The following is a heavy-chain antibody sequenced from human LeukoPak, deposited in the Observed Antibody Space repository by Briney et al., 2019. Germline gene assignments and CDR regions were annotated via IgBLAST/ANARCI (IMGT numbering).Heavy chain of an antibody. Sequence: PSETLSLTCTVSGGSMSNYHWSWSRQPPGKGLEWIGYIYSSGSTNYNPSLKSRVTISVDTSKNQFSLRLSSVTAADTAVYYCARGPSGSYNWFDPWGQGTLVTVSS. D-gene: IGHD1-26*01. J-gene: IGHJ5*02. CDR2: IYSSGST. CDR1: GGSMSNYH. V-gene: IGHV4-59*01. CDR3: ARGPSGSYNWFDP.